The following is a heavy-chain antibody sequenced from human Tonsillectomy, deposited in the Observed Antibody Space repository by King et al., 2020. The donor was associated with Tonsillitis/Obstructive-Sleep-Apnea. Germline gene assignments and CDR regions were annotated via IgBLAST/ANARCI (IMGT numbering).Heavy chain of an antibody. D-gene: IGHD2-2*01. CDR3: VKSDCSSTSCYTFDY. CDR2: ISSNGGST. CDR1: GFTFSSYA. Sequence: VQLVESGGGLVQPGGSLRLSCSASGFTFSSYAMHWVRQAPGKGLEYVSGISSNGGSTYYADSVKGRFTISRDNSKNTLYLQMSSLRAEDTAVYYCVKSDCSSTSCYTFDYWGQGTLVTVSS. V-gene: IGHV3-64D*06. J-gene: IGHJ4*02.